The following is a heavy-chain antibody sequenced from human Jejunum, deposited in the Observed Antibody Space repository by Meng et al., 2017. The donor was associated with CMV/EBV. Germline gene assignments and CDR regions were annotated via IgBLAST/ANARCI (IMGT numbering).Heavy chain of an antibody. CDR2: ITASAVSI. J-gene: IGHJ4*02. D-gene: IGHD3-10*01. V-gene: IGHV3-48*03. CDR1: GFTFSNYE. CDR3: ARGPSMVRGLMLDY. Sequence: SGFTFSNYEMIWVRQTPGKGLEWISYITASAVSIYYADSVKGRFTISRDNANNSLYLQMSSLRAEDTAVYFCARGPSMVRGLMLDYWGQGTLVTVSS.